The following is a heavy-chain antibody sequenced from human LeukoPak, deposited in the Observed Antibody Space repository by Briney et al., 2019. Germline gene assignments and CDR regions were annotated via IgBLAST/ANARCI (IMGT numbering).Heavy chain of an antibody. V-gene: IGHV1-2*02. J-gene: IGHJ6*03. Sequence: ASVKVSCKASGYTFTGYYMHWVRQAPGQGLEWMGWINPNSGGTNYAQKFQGRVTMTRDTSISTAYMELSRLRSDDTAVYYCAREVTIFGVVTQYYYYYYMDVRGKGTTVTVSS. CDR1: GYTFTGYY. D-gene: IGHD3-3*01. CDR2: INPNSGGT. CDR3: AREVTIFGVVTQYYYYYYMDV.